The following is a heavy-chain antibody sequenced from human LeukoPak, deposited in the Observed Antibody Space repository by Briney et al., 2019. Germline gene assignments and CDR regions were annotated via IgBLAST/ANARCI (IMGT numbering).Heavy chain of an antibody. D-gene: IGHD6-13*01. CDR2: SNAGNGNT. V-gene: IGHV1-3*02. CDR1: GYTFTSYA. J-gene: IGHJ4*02. CDR3: ARQSRIAAAGPGEDY. Sequence: GASVKVSFKASGYTFTSYAMHWVRQAPGQRLEWMGWSNAGNGNTKYSQEFQGRVTITRDTSASTAYMELSSLRSEDMAVYYCARQSRIAAAGPGEDYWGQGTLVTVSS.